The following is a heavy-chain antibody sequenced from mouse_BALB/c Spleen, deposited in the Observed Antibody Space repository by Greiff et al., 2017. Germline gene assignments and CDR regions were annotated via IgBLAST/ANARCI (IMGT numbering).Heavy chain of an antibody. CDR2: ISSGSSTI. CDR1: GFTFSSFG. CDR3: ARSEGNYTSYAMDY. V-gene: IGHV5-17*02. Sequence: DVMLVESGGGLVQPGGSRKLSCAASGFTFSSFGMHWVRQAPEKGLEWVAYISSGSSTIYYADTVKGRFTISRDNPKNTLFLQMTSLRSEDTAMYYCARSEGNYTSYAMDYWGQGTSVTVSS. D-gene: IGHD2-1*01. J-gene: IGHJ4*01.